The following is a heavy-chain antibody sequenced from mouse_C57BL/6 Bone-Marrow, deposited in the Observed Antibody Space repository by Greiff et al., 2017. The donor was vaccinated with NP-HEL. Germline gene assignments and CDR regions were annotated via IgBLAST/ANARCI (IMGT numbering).Heavy chain of an antibody. CDR2: IDPENGDT. CDR3: TLPLYSPYFDY. D-gene: IGHD2-1*01. J-gene: IGHJ2*01. V-gene: IGHV14-4*01. Sequence: EVQLQQSGAELVRPGASVKLSCTASGFNIKDDYMHWVKQRPEQGLEWIGWIDPENGDTEYASKFQGKATITADTSSNTAYLQLSSLTSEDTAVYYCTLPLYSPYFDYWGQGTTLTVSS. CDR1: GFNIKDDY.